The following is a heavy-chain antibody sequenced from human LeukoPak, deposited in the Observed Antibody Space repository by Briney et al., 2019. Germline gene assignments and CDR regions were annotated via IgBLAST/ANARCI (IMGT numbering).Heavy chain of an antibody. D-gene: IGHD6-19*01. J-gene: IGHJ4*02. CDR1: GYTFTSYG. CDR2: ISAYNGNT. CDR3: ARAHDQIPDSSGWYSLGVYFDY. V-gene: IGHV1-18*01. Sequence: ASVKVSCKASGYTFTSYGISWVRQAPGQGLEWMGRISAYNGNTNYAQKVQGRVTMTTDTSTSTAYMELRSLRSDDTAVYYCARAHDQIPDSSGWYSLGVYFDYWGQGTLVTVSS.